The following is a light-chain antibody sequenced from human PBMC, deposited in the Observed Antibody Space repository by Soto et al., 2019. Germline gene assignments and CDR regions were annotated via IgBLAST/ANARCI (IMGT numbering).Light chain of an antibody. Sequence: EIVMTQSPATLSVSPGERATLSCRASQSVSSNLAWYQQKPGQAPRLLIYGASTRATGIPARFSGSGSGTELTLTISSLQSADFAVYHFQQYHNWPYTFGQGTKLEI. CDR3: QQYHNWPYT. J-gene: IGKJ2*01. CDR2: GAS. V-gene: IGKV3-15*01. CDR1: QSVSSN.